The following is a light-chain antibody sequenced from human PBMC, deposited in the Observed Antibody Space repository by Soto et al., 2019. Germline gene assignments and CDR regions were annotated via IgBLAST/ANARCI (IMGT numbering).Light chain of an antibody. CDR2: GAS. CDR1: QSVGSN. J-gene: IGKJ1*01. V-gene: IGKV3-15*01. Sequence: EIVMTQSPATLSVSPGERATLFCRASQSVGSNFAWYQQKPGQAPRLLIYGASTRATGIPARFSGSGSGTEFTLAISSLHSDDSAVYYCQQYNEWPPWTFGQGTKVEIK. CDR3: QQYNEWPPWT.